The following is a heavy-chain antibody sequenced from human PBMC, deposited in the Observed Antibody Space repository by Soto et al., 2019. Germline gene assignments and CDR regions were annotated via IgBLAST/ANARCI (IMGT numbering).Heavy chain of an antibody. J-gene: IGHJ3*02. D-gene: IGHD1-7*01. CDR1: GFTFSSYA. Sequence: QPGGSLRLSCAASGFTFSSYAMSWVRQAPGKGLEWVSGISGSGSSTYYADSVKGRFTISRDNSKNTLYLQMNSLRAEDTAVYYCARRNWNYGAFDIWGQGTMVTVSS. V-gene: IGHV3-23*01. CDR3: ARRNWNYGAFDI. CDR2: ISGSGSST.